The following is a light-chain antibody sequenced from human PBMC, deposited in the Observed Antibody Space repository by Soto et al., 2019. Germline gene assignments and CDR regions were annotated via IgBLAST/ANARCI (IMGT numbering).Light chain of an antibody. CDR3: QSYDSSLSAL. CDR2: GNS. Sequence: VVTQPPSVSGAPGQRVTISCTGSSSNIGAGYDVHWYQQLPGTAPKLLIYGNSNRPSGVPDRFSGSKSGTSASLAITGLQAEDEADYYCQSYDSSLSALFGTGTKVTVL. CDR1: SSNIGAGYD. J-gene: IGLJ1*01. V-gene: IGLV1-40*01.